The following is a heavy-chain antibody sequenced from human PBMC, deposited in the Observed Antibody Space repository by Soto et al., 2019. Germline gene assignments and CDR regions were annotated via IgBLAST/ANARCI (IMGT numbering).Heavy chain of an antibody. CDR3: AREYSSSWGYYYYYGMDV. J-gene: IGHJ6*02. D-gene: IGHD6-13*01. V-gene: IGHV1-18*04. CDR1: GYTFTSYG. Sequence: QVQLVQSGAEVKKPGASVKVSCKASGYTFTSYGISWVQQAPGQGLEWMGWISAYNGNTNYAQKLQGRVTMTTDTSTSTAYMELRSLRSDDTAVYYCAREYSSSWGYYYYYGMDVWGQGTTVTVSS. CDR2: ISAYNGNT.